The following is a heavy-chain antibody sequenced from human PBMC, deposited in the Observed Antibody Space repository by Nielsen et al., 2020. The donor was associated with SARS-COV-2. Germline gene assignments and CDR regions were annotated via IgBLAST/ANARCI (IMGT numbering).Heavy chain of an antibody. D-gene: IGHD5-18*01. J-gene: IGHJ6*02. Sequence: WIRQPPGKGLEWVSAISGSGGSTYYAASVKGRFTISRDNSKNTLYLQMNSLRAEDTAVYYCAKEVRDTATSYYYYYGMDVWGQGTTVTVSS. CDR2: ISGSGGST. V-gene: IGHV3-23*01. CDR3: AKEVRDTATSYYYYYGMDV.